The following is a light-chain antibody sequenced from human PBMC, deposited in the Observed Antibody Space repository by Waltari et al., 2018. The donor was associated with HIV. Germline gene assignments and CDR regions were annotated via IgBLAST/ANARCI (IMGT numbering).Light chain of an antibody. CDR3: SSFAGTNNLV. CDR1: SRDVGGYNY. Sequence: QSALTQPPSASGSPGQSVTISSTGTSRDVGGYNYVSWYQQHPGKAPKLMIFEVSKRPSGVPDRFSGSKSGNTASLTVSGLQAEDEADYYCSSFAGTNNLVFGGATKLTVL. V-gene: IGLV2-8*01. J-gene: IGLJ3*02. CDR2: EVS.